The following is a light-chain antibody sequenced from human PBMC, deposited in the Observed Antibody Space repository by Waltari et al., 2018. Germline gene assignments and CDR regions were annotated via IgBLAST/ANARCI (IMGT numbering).Light chain of an antibody. CDR2: GAS. V-gene: IGKV3-20*01. Sequence: EIVLTQSPGTLSLSPGERATLSCRASQSVGGTLAWYQQKPDQAPRLLLYGASIRAPGTPDRFSGTGSGTDFILTISRLEPEDFAVYYCQHYVRLPATFGQGTKVEIK. CDR1: QSVGGT. J-gene: IGKJ1*01. CDR3: QHYVRLPAT.